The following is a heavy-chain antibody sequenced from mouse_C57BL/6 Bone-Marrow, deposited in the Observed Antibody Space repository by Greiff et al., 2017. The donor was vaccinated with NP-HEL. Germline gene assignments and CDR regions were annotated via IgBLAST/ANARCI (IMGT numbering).Heavy chain of an antibody. J-gene: IGHJ3*02. V-gene: IGHV5-4*01. D-gene: IGHD1-1*01. CDR2: ISDGGSYT. Sequence: VQLKESGGGLVKPGGSLKLSCAASGFTFSSYAMSWVRQTPEKRLEWVATISDGGSYTYYPDNVKGRFTISRDNAKNNLYLQMSHLKSEDTAMYYCARDAYYYGSSPRWGQGTLVTVSA. CDR3: ARDAYYYGSSPR. CDR1: GFTFSSYA.